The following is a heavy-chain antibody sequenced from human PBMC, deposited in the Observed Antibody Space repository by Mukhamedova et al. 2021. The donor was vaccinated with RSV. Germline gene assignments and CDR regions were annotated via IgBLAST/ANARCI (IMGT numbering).Heavy chain of an antibody. V-gene: IGHV3-11*01. D-gene: IGHD2-15*01. CDR2: ISSSGGII. CDR1: DYY. Sequence: DYYMSWIRQAPGKGLEWVAYISSSGGIINYADSATGRFTISRDNAKNSLYLQMNSLRAEDTAVYFFAREVVVVSATNDAFDIWGQG. J-gene: IGHJ3*02. CDR3: AREVVVVSATNDAFDI.